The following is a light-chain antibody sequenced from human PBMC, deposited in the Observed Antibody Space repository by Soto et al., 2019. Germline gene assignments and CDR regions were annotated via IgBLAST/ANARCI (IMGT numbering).Light chain of an antibody. CDR3: QQYKNWPL. V-gene: IGKV3-15*01. CDR1: QSVSRN. CDR2: GAS. J-gene: IGKJ5*01. Sequence: QYTAPLSFSSGERVTLSCRASQSVSRNLAWYQQKPGQAPRLLLYGASTRATGIPVRFSGSGFGTELTLTSSSPQSEDFAVYYCQQYKNWPLFGQGRRLE.